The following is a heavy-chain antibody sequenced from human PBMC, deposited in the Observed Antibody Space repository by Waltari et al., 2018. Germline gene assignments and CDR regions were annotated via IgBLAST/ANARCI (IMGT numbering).Heavy chain of an antibody. D-gene: IGHD3-10*01. J-gene: IGHJ3*01. CDR3: VTALGDRSSASRPFDV. Sequence: EVQLLQSGTELKKPGSTVKISCQVSGYRFTDYYIHWVQQAPGQGPQWMGLVDHEDGETIYAERFQGRVTITADTSTETAFMELSSLTSDDTAVYYCVTALGDRSSASRPFDVWGLGTLITVSS. CDR2: VDHEDGET. V-gene: IGHV1-69-2*01. CDR1: GYRFTDYY.